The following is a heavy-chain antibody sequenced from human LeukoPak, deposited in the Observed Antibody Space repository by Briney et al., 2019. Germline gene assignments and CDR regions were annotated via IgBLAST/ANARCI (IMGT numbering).Heavy chain of an antibody. D-gene: IGHD3-22*01. Sequence: PGGSLRLSCAASGFTFSSYAMSWVRQAPGKGLEWVSGITGSGGTTHHADSVKGRFTISRDNSKNTLFLQMNSLRVEDTALYYCARAYGSRGYYQLPIDYWGQGTLVTVSS. CDR3: ARAYGSRGYYQLPIDY. CDR2: ITGSGGTT. J-gene: IGHJ4*02. V-gene: IGHV3-23*01. CDR1: GFTFSSYA.